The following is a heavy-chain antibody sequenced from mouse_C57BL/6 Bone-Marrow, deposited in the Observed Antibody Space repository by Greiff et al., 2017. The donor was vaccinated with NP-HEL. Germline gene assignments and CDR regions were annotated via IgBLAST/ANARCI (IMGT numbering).Heavy chain of an antibody. CDR3: ARRELSGTFFAY. Sequence: EVKLVESGGDLVKPGGSLKLSCAASGFTFSSYGMSWVRQTPDKRLEWVATISSGGSYTYYPDRVKGRFTISRDTAKNTLYLQMSSLKYEDTAMYYGARRELSGTFFAYWGKGTLVTVSA. CDR1: GFTFSSYG. D-gene: IGHD4-1*01. J-gene: IGHJ3*01. CDR2: ISSGGSYT. V-gene: IGHV5-6*01.